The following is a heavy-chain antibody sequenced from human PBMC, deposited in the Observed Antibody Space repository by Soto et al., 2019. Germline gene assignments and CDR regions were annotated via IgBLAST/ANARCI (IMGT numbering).Heavy chain of an antibody. V-gene: IGHV4-30-2*01. CDR3: AAGGGLPRYY. J-gene: IGHJ4*02. Sequence: QLQLQESGSGLVKPSQTLSLTCAVSGGSISSGGYSWSWIRQPPGKGLEWIGYIYHSGSTYYNPSLKSRVTISGDRPKKQFSRKLSPVTAADTAVYYCAAGGGLPRYYWGQGTLVTVSS. CDR2: IYHSGST. D-gene: IGHD5-12*01. CDR1: GGSISSGGYS.